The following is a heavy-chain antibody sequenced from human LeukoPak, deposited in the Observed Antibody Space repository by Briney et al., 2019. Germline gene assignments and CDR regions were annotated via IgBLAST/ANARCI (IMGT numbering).Heavy chain of an antibody. Sequence: PSETLSLTCTVSGGSISSYYWSWIRQPPGKGLEWIGYIYYSGSTNYNPSLKSRVTISVDTSKNQFSLKLSSVTAADTAVYYCAGDRYIGYYYYGMDVWGQGTTVTVSS. J-gene: IGHJ6*02. CDR2: IYYSGST. V-gene: IGHV4-59*01. CDR1: GGSISSYY. CDR3: AGDRYIGYYYYGMDV. D-gene: IGHD5-18*01.